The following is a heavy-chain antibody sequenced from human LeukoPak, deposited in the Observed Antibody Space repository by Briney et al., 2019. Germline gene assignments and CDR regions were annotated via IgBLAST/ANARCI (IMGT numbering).Heavy chain of an antibody. J-gene: IGHJ5*02. CDR3: TPVPTIVP. D-gene: IGHD3-22*01. CDR2: INSKTDGGTS. CDR1: GFTFSKVW. Sequence: GGSLRLSCAASGFTFSKVWINWVRQAPGKGLEWVGRINSKTDGGTSEYATPVQGSFTMYRDNSKNTLDLKMKSPKNEDTALCYCTPVPTIVPWGQRTLV. V-gene: IGHV3-15*01.